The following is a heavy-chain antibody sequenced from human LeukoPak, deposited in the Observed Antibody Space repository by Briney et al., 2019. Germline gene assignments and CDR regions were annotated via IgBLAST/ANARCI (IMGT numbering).Heavy chain of an antibody. J-gene: IGHJ6*02. CDR1: GGSISSYY. D-gene: IGHD3-3*01. CDR3: ARAYYDFWSGYPLRDYGMDV. Sequence: PSETLSLTCTVSGGSISSYYWSWIRQPPGKGLEWIGYIYYSGSTNYNPSLKSRVTISVDTSKTQFSLKLSSVTAADTAVYYCARAYYDFWSGYPLRDYGMDVWGQGTTVTVSS. CDR2: IYYSGST. V-gene: IGHV4-59*01.